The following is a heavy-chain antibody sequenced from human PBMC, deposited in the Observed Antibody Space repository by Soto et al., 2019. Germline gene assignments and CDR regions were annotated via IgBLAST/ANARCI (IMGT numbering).Heavy chain of an antibody. Sequence: QLQLQESGPGLVKPSETLSLTCTVSGGSISSSSYYWGWIRQPPGKGLEWIGSIYYSGSTYYNPSLKSRVTISVDTSKNQFSLKLSSVTAADTAVYYCARHNERYGYPGWFDPWGQGTLVTVSS. CDR2: IYYSGST. CDR3: ARHNERYGYPGWFDP. CDR1: GGSISSSSYY. V-gene: IGHV4-39*01. J-gene: IGHJ5*02. D-gene: IGHD5-18*01.